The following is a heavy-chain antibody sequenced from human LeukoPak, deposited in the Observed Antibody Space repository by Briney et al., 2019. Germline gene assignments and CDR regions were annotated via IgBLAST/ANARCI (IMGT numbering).Heavy chain of an antibody. Sequence: GGSLRLSCAASGFTFSSYAMNWVRQAPGKGLEWVSVVRGSGGSTYYADSVKGRFTISRDNSKNTLYLQMNSLRAEDTALYYCAKSRTTAGYYFDYWGQGTLVTVSS. CDR3: AKSRTTAGYYFDY. CDR2: VRGSGGST. D-gene: IGHD2/OR15-2a*01. J-gene: IGHJ4*02. V-gene: IGHV3-23*01. CDR1: GFTFSSYA.